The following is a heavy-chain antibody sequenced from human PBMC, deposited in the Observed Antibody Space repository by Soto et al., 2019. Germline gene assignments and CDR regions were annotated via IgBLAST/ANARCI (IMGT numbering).Heavy chain of an antibody. CDR1: GFTFSGSA. J-gene: IGHJ6*03. CDR2: IRSKPNNYAT. Sequence: EVQLVESGGGLVQPGGSLKLSCAASGFTFSGSAMHWVRQASGKGLGWVGRIRSKPNNYATAYGASVKGRFTISRDDSKNTAYLQMNSLNTEDTAVYYCSRQASDFWSGKPQYYMDVWGKGTTVTVSS. D-gene: IGHD3-3*01. CDR3: SRQASDFWSGKPQYYMDV. V-gene: IGHV3-73*01.